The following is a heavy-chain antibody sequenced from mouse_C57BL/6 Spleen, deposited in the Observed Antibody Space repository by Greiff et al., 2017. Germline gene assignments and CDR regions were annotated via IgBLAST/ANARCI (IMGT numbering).Heavy chain of an antibody. J-gene: IGHJ3*01. CDR3: VRHSNDEGLAY. CDR2: IRSNSNNYAT. CDR1: GFSFNTYA. V-gene: IGHV10-1*01. D-gene: IGHD2-12*01. Sequence: EVKLVESGGGLVQPKGSLKLSCAASGFSFNTYAMNWVRQAPGKGLEWVARIRSNSNNYATYYADSVKDRFTISRDDSETMLYLQMNTLKTEDIARYYGVRHSNDEGLAYWGQGTPVTVSA.